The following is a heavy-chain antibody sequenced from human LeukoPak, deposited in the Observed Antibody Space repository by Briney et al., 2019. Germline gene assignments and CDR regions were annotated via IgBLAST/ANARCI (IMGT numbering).Heavy chain of an antibody. Sequence: ASVKVSCKASGYTFTSYGISWVRQAPGQGLEWMGWISAYNGNTNYAQKPQGRVTMTTDTSTSTAYMELRSLRSDDTAVYYCARGLLLGAVAGTRRGDYWGQGTLVTVSS. D-gene: IGHD6-19*01. J-gene: IGHJ4*02. CDR3: ARGLLLGAVAGTRRGDY. V-gene: IGHV1-18*01. CDR1: GYTFTSYG. CDR2: ISAYNGNT.